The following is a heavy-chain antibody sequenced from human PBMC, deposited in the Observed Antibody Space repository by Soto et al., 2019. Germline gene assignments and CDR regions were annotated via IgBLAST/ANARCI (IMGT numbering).Heavy chain of an antibody. CDR2: IYYSGST. D-gene: IGHD1-20*01. CDR3: ARARRIFITGSLDV. CDR1: GGSISSGGYY. Sequence: PSETLSLTCTVSGGSISSGGYYWSWIRQHPGKGLEWIGYIYYSGSTYYNPSLKSRVTISVDTSKNQFSLKLSSVTAADTAVYYCARARRIFITGSLDVWGKGTTVTVSS. V-gene: IGHV4-31*03. J-gene: IGHJ6*04.